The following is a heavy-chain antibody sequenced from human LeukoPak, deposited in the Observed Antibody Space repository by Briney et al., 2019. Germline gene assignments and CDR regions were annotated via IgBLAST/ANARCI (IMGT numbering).Heavy chain of an antibody. CDR2: INHSGST. Sequence: SKTLSLTCAVYGGSFSGYYWSWIRQPPGKGLEWIGEINHSGSTNYNPSLKSRVTISVDTSKNQFSLKLSSVTAADTAVYYCARPFVGSPQYFQHWGQGTLVTVSS. J-gene: IGHJ1*01. D-gene: IGHD6-25*01. CDR3: ARPFVGSPQYFQH. CDR1: GGSFSGYY. V-gene: IGHV4-34*01.